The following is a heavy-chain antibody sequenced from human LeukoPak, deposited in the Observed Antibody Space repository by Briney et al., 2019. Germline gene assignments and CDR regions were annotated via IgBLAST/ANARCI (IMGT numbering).Heavy chain of an antibody. Sequence: SETLSLTCAVYGGSFSGYYWSWIRQPPGKGLEWIGEINHSGSTNYNPSLKSRVTISVDTSKNQFSLKLSSVTAADTAVYYCARRSEWLRGREFDYWGQGTLVTASS. CDR3: ARRSEWLRGREFDY. CDR2: INHSGST. V-gene: IGHV4-34*01. D-gene: IGHD5-12*01. CDR1: GGSFSGYY. J-gene: IGHJ4*02.